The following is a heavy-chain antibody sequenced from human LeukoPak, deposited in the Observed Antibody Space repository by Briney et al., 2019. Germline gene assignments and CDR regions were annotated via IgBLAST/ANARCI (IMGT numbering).Heavy chain of an antibody. CDR1: GYTFTSFW. Sequence: GESLKISGKGSGYTFTSFWISWVPQMPGKGLEGMGTIYPGDDDPRYCPSFQGQVTISADKSISTTYLQWRSLKASATAIYYCARRTGNFDYWGQGPLVTVSS. V-gene: IGHV5-51*01. CDR3: ARRTGNFDY. J-gene: IGHJ4*02. D-gene: IGHD1-1*01. CDR2: IYPGDDDP.